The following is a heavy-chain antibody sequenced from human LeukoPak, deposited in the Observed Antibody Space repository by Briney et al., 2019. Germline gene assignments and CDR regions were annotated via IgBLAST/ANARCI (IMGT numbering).Heavy chain of an antibody. CDR1: GGTFSSYA. V-gene: IGHV1-69*06. Sequence: GASVKVSCKASGGTFSSYAISWVRQAPGQGLEWMGGIIPIFGTANYAQKFQGRVTITADKSTSTAYMELSSLRSEDTAVYYCAREDYGDRYYYGMDVWGQGTTVTVSS. CDR3: AREDYGDRYYYGMDV. D-gene: IGHD4-17*01. J-gene: IGHJ6*02. CDR2: IIPIFGTA.